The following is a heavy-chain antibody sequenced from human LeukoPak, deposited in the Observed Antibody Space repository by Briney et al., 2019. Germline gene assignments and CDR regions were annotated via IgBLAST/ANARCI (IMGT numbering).Heavy chain of an antibody. CDR1: GFTFSSYA. CDR3: AKSASLGYCSGGSCYFDY. CDR2: ISGRGGST. Sequence: GGSLRLSCAASGFTFSSYAMSWVRQAPGKGLEWVSAISGRGGSTYYADSAKGRFTISRDNSKNTLYLQMNSLRAEDTAVYYCAKSASLGYCSGGSCYFDYWGQGTLVTVSS. J-gene: IGHJ4*02. D-gene: IGHD2-15*01. V-gene: IGHV3-23*01.